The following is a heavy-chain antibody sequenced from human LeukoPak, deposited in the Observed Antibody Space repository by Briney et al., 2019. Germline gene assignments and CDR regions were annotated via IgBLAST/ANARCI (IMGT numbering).Heavy chain of an antibody. J-gene: IGHJ6*02. CDR2: INPNSGGT. Sequence: ASVKVSCKSSVYTFTGYYMHWVRQAPGQGLGWMGWINPNSGGTNYAHKFQGRVTMTGDTSISTAYMELSRLRSDDTAVYYCARDGYTAIYYYGMDVWGQGTTVTVSS. V-gene: IGHV1-2*07. D-gene: IGHD5-18*01. CDR3: ARDGYTAIYYYGMDV. CDR1: VYTFTGYY.